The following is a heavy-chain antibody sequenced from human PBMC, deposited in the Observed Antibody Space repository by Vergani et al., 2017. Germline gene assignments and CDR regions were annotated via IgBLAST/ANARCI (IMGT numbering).Heavy chain of an antibody. CDR2: ISGSGGRT. CDR1: GFTFSSYA. D-gene: IGHD6-13*01. J-gene: IGHJ4*02. CDR3: AKGRYSSSWYGDYFDY. Sequence: EVQLLESGGGLVQPGGSLGLSCAASGFTFSSYAMSWVRQAPGKGLEWVSAISGSGGRTYYADSVKGRFTISRDNSKNTLYLQMNSLRAEDTAVYYCAKGRYSSSWYGDYFDYWGQGTLVTVSS. V-gene: IGHV3-23*01.